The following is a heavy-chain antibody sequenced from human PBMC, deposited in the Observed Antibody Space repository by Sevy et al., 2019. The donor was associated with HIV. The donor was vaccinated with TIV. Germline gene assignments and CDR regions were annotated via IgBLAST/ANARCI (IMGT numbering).Heavy chain of an antibody. CDR3: AREHHYYDSSGGEYNWFDP. CDR2: FFSGGST. J-gene: IGHJ5*02. V-gene: IGHV3-53*01. D-gene: IGHD3-22*01. Sequence: GGSLRLSCAASGLPVSSNYLGWFRQPPGRGLEWAQVFFSGGSTYYADSVKGRFTISRDNSKNTLYLQMNSLRAEDTAVYYCAREHHYYDSSGGEYNWFDPWGQGTLVTVSS. CDR1: GLPVSSNY.